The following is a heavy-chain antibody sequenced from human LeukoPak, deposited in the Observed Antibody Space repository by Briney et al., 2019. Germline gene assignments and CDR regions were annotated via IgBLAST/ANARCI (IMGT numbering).Heavy chain of an antibody. J-gene: IGHJ4*02. Sequence: GGLSRLSCAASGFSVSSNYMNWVRQAPGKGLEWVSVMYSGGTTYYADSVKGRLTLSRDKSEHTLYLQMNSLRAQDAAVYDCARERGLRLGFRDYFDYWGQGTLVTPSS. CDR3: ARERGLRLGFRDYFDY. CDR1: GFSVSSNY. CDR2: MYSGGTT. D-gene: IGHD3-16*01. V-gene: IGHV3-53*01.